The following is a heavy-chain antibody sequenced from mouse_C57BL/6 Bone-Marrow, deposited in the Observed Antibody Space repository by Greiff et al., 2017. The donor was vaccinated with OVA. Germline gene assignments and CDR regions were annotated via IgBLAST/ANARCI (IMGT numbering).Heavy chain of an antibody. CDR1: GYTFTSYW. Sequence: QVQLQQSGAELVKPGASVKLSCKASGYTFTSYWMHWVKQRPGRGLEWIGRIDPNSGGTKYNEKFKSKATLTVDKPSSTAYMQLSSLTSEDSAVYYCARGSYYGSKGGYAMDYWGQGTTLTVSS. D-gene: IGHD1-1*01. V-gene: IGHV1-72*01. CDR3: ARGSYYGSKGGYAMDY. J-gene: IGHJ2*01. CDR2: IDPNSGGT.